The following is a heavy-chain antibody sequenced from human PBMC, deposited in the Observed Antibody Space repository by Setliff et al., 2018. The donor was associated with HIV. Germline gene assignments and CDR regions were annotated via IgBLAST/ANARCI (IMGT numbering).Heavy chain of an antibody. D-gene: IGHD3-3*01. J-gene: IGHJ4*02. Sequence: ASVKVSCKASGYTFSNYAITWVRQAPGQGLEWMGWIRVDNGNTIYAENLQGRVTMTTDTSTSTAYMDLKSLRSDDTAVYYCVRGGDFWSGYYFFDYWGQGTLVTVSS. CDR2: IRVDNGNT. CDR1: GYTFSNYA. CDR3: VRGGDFWSGYYFFDY. V-gene: IGHV1-18*01.